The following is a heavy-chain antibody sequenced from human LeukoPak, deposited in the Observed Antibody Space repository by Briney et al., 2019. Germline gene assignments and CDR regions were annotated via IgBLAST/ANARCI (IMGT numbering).Heavy chain of an antibody. Sequence: GGSLRLSCGASGFTFDDYTMHWVRQAPGKGLEWVSLISWYGGSTYYADSVKGRFTISRDNSKNSLYLQMNSLRTEDTALYYCTKSEGSGCSFDYWGQGTLVTVSS. V-gene: IGHV3-43*01. CDR3: TKSEGSGCSFDY. D-gene: IGHD3-22*01. CDR1: GFTFDDYT. CDR2: ISWYGGST. J-gene: IGHJ4*02.